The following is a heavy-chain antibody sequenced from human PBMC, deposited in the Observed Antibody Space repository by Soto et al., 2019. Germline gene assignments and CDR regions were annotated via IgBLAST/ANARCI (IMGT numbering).Heavy chain of an antibody. CDR1: GGSISSYY. V-gene: IGHV4-59*01. J-gene: IGHJ5*02. D-gene: IGHD6-19*01. Sequence: QVQLQESGPGLVKPSETLSLTCTVSGGSISSYYWSWIRQPPGKGLEWIGYMYYNGNSNYNPSLKSRVTISLDTSKNQFSLKLTSVTAADTAVYYCASLQWLVHWFDPWGQGTLVTVSS. CDR2: MYYNGNS. CDR3: ASLQWLVHWFDP.